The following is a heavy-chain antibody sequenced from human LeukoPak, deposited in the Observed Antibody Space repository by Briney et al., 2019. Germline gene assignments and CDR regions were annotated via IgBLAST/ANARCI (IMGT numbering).Heavy chain of an antibody. CDR1: GFTFSDYY. D-gene: IGHD3-10*01. J-gene: IGHJ4*02. Sequence: GGSLRLSCAASGFTFSDYYMSWIRQAPGKGLEWVSYISSSGSTIYYADSVKGRFTISRDNSKNTLYLQMNSLRAEDTAVYYCATSVYYYGSGSPHFFDYWGQGTLVTVSS. V-gene: IGHV3-11*01. CDR3: ATSVYYYGSGSPHFFDY. CDR2: ISSSGSTI.